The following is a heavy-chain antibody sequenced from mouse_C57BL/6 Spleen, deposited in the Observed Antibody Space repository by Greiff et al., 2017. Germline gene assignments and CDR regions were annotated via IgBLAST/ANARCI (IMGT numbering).Heavy chain of an antibody. Sequence: QVQLQQSGPELVKPGASVKISCKASGYAFSSSWMNWVKQRPGKGLEWIGRIYPGDGDTNYNGKFKGKATLTADKSSSTAYMQLSSLTSEDSAVYFCARTTVVATDWYFDVWGTGTTVTVSS. CDR2: IYPGDGDT. D-gene: IGHD1-1*01. V-gene: IGHV1-82*01. CDR1: GYAFSSSW. CDR3: ARTTVVATDWYFDV. J-gene: IGHJ1*03.